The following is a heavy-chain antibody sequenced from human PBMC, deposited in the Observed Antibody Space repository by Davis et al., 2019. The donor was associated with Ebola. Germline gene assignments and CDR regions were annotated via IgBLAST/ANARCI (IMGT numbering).Heavy chain of an antibody. V-gene: IGHV3-7*01. CDR1: GFTFSSYW. J-gene: IGHJ4*02. Sequence: PGGSLRLSCAASGFTFSSYWMSWVRQAPGKGLEWVANIKQDGSEKYYADSVKGRFTISRDNSKNTLYLQMNSLRAEDTAVYYCAKGGYNWNYFRHYFDYWGQGTLVTVSS. D-gene: IGHD1-7*01. CDR2: IKQDGSEK. CDR3: AKGGYNWNYFRHYFDY.